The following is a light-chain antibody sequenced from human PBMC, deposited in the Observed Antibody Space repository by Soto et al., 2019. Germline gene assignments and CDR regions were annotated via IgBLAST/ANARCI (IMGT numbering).Light chain of an antibody. CDR1: QSVSTS. Sequence: EIVLTQSPASLSLSPGERATLSCWASQSVSTSLAWYQHKPGQAPRLLIYDASNRATGIPARFSGSGSGTDFTLTISSLEPEDFAVYYCQQYNGYSETFGQGTKVEIK. J-gene: IGKJ1*01. CDR2: DAS. V-gene: IGKV3-11*01. CDR3: QQYNGYSET.